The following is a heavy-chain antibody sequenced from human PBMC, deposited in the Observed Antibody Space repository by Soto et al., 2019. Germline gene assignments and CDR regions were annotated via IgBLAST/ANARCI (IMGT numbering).Heavy chain of an antibody. Sequence: HVQLVESGGGVVQPGRSLRLSCAASGFTFSTSAMHWVRQAPGKGLEWVAVISYDGTNEHYEDSVKGRFTVSRDNSRNTLSLQMNSLSPENTAMYYCVASVFSFDYWGQGSLVTVSS. D-gene: IGHD2-8*01. CDR2: ISYDGTNE. CDR1: GFTFSTSA. J-gene: IGHJ4*02. CDR3: VASVFSFDY. V-gene: IGHV3-30*01.